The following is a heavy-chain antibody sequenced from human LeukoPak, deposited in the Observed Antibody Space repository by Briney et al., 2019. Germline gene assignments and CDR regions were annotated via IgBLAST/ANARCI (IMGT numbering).Heavy chain of an antibody. J-gene: IGHJ4*02. V-gene: IGHV3-49*03. D-gene: IGHD1-26*01. Sequence: GGSLRLSCTASGFTFDDYSMSWSRQAPGEGLEWISFIRSNAYDGTTEYAASVKGRFTISRDDSKNIVYLHMNSLRVEDTAVYYCTKDGEDGTYYDYWGQGTLATVSS. CDR2: IRSNAYDGTT. CDR3: TKDGEDGTYYDY. CDR1: GFTFDDYS.